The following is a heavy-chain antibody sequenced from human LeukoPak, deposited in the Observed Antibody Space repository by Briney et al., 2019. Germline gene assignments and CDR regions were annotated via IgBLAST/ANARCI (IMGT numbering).Heavy chain of an antibody. CDR1: GFTFSSYA. Sequence: GGSLRLSCAASGFTFSSYAMHWVRQAPGKGLEWVAVISYDGSNKYYADSVKGRFTISRDNSKNTLYLQMNSLRAGDTAVYYCASGDDYGDFDYWGQGTLVTVSS. CDR2: ISYDGSNK. J-gene: IGHJ4*02. V-gene: IGHV3-30-3*01. D-gene: IGHD4-17*01. CDR3: ASGDDYGDFDY.